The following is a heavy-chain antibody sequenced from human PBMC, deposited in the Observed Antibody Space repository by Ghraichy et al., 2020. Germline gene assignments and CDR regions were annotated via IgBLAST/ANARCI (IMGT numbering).Heavy chain of an antibody. D-gene: IGHD6-13*01. CDR3: AKERGTSWQNGFDS. CDR1: GFTFSSYA. V-gene: IGHV3-23*01. Sequence: GGSLRLSCAASGFTFSSYAMSWVRQAPGKGLEWVSVISGSGGSTYYGDSVKGRFTISRDNSKNTLYLQMNSPRAEDTAVYYCAKERGTSWQNGFDSWGRGTLVTVSS. J-gene: IGHJ5*01. CDR2: ISGSGGST.